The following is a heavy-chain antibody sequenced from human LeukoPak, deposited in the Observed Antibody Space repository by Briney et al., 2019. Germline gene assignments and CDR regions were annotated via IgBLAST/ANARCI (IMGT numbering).Heavy chain of an antibody. Sequence: GASVKVSCKASGYTFTSYYMHWVRQAPGQGLEWMGIINPSGGSTSYAQKFQGRVTMTRDTSTSTVYMEPSSLRSEDTAVYYCARSAIQLWFLDYWGQGTLVTVSS. CDR3: ARSAIQLWFLDY. D-gene: IGHD5-18*01. V-gene: IGHV1-46*03. CDR2: INPSGGST. J-gene: IGHJ4*02. CDR1: GYTFTSYY.